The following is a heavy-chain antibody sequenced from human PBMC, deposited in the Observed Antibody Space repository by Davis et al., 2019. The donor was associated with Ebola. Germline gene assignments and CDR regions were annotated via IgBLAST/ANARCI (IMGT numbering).Heavy chain of an antibody. D-gene: IGHD3-16*02. CDR1: GYPFTNYA. J-gene: IGHJ4*02. Sequence: AASVKVSCKASGYPFTNYAIHWVRQAPGQRLEWMGWINAGNGNTKYSQKFQGRVTITRDTSASTAYMELSSLRSEDTAVYYCARVSDYVWGSYRYFDYWGQGTLVTVSS. CDR3: ARVSDYVWGSYRYFDY. CDR2: INAGNGNT. V-gene: IGHV1-3*01.